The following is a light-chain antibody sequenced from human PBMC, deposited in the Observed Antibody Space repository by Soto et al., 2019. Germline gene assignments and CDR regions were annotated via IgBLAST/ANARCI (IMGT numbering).Light chain of an antibody. Sequence: EIVMTQSPATLSVSPGERATLSCRASQSISIELAWYQQRPGQPPRLLIYGASTRATGVPDRFTGSGSGSDFTLTISGLQSEDFAVYYCQQGHNWPLTFGQGTRLEI. CDR2: GAS. J-gene: IGKJ2*01. V-gene: IGKV3-15*01. CDR1: QSISIE. CDR3: QQGHNWPLT.